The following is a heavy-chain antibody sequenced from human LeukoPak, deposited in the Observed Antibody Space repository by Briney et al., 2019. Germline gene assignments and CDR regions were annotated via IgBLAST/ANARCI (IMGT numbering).Heavy chain of an antibody. CDR1: GFTVSSNY. D-gene: IGHD3-16*01. Sequence: PGGSLRLSCAASGFTVSSNYMSWVRQAPGKGLEWVSIIYSGGSPYYAESVKGRITISRDNSKNTVYLEMNSPRVEDTAMYYCARVILGEAGANYDAFDIWGQGTMVTVSS. V-gene: IGHV3-66*01. CDR2: IYSGGSP. CDR3: ARVILGEAGANYDAFDI. J-gene: IGHJ3*02.